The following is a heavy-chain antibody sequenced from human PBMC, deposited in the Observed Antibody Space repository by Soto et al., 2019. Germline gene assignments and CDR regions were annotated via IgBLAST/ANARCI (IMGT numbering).Heavy chain of an antibody. CDR1: GYIFTNYD. CDR3: VRFASSGWYTGGY. V-gene: IGHV1-18*01. CDR2: ISPYSGNT. J-gene: IGHJ4*02. D-gene: IGHD6-19*01. Sequence: QVQLVQSGGEVKKPGASVKVSCKASGYIFTNYDIGWVRQAPGQGLEWMGWISPYSGNTKYTQKVQGRVTMTTDTSTSTAYMELRSLRSDDTAVDYGVRFASSGWYTGGYWGQGTLVTVSS.